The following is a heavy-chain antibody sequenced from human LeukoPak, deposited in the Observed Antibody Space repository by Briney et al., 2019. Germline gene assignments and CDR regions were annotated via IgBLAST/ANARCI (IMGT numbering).Heavy chain of an antibody. J-gene: IGHJ3*02. CDR1: GGSITDHF. D-gene: IGHD3-10*01. CDR3: ARRFRTSASGILHHDAYDI. Sequence: SETLSLTCTVSGGSITDHFWGWIRHTPGMGLEWVGHIYGSPTYNPSLKSRVTISDDTSENQIFLQMTSVTAADTAIYYCARRFRTSASGILHHDAYDIWGPGTEVIVSS. CDR2: IYGSP. V-gene: IGHV4-4*09.